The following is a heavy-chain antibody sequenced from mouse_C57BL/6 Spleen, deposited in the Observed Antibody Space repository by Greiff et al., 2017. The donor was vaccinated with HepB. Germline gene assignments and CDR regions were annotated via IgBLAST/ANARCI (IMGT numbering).Heavy chain of an antibody. D-gene: IGHD3-2*02. CDR1: GYAFSSSW. J-gene: IGHJ2*01. CDR2: IYPGDGDT. Sequence: VQLQQSGPELVKPGASVKISCKASGYAFSSSWMNWVKQRPGKGLEWIGRIYPGDGDTNYNGKFKGKATLTADKSSSTAYMQLSSLTSEDSAVYFCARRGPSLDSSDYWGQGTTLTVSS. CDR3: ARRGPSLDSSDY. V-gene: IGHV1-82*01.